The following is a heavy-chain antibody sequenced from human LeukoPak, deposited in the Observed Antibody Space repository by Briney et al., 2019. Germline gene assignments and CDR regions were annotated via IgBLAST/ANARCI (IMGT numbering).Heavy chain of an antibody. CDR3: AKDGVMVVAATPDNWFDP. Sequence: GSLRLSCAASGFTFSSYGMHWVRQAPGKGLEWVAVISYDGSNKYYADSVKGRFTISRDNSKNTLYLQMNSLRVEDTAVYYCAKDGVMVVAATPDNWFDPWGQGTLVTVSS. J-gene: IGHJ5*02. CDR2: ISYDGSNK. D-gene: IGHD2-15*01. CDR1: GFTFSSYG. V-gene: IGHV3-30*18.